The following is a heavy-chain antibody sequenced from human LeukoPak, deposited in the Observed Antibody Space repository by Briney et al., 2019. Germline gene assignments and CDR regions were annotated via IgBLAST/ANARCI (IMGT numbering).Heavy chain of an antibody. CDR1: GASYNAYY. CDR3: AVGITILGVAASFDS. Sequence: PSETLSLTCAVYGASYNAYYWSWIRQPPGKGLEWMWDIDHRGTATYNPSLKSRLTISADASKNQFSLKLNSVTDADTAVYYCAVGITILGVAASFDSWGQGNLVIVSP. D-gene: IGHD3-3*01. V-gene: IGHV4-34*01. J-gene: IGHJ4*02. CDR2: IDHRGTA.